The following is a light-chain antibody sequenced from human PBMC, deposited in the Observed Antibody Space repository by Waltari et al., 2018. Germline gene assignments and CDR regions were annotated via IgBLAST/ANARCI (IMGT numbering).Light chain of an antibody. V-gene: IGKV3-20*01. Sequence: EIVLTQSPGTLSVSPRESATLSCRTSQSVDSFYISWYQQKPGQAPRLIILGASSRATGVPDRFSGSGSGTHFTLTISRLEPEDFAVYYCQQYGAARYTFGPGTRLDLK. CDR2: GAS. CDR1: QSVDSFY. CDR3: QQYGAARYT. J-gene: IGKJ3*01.